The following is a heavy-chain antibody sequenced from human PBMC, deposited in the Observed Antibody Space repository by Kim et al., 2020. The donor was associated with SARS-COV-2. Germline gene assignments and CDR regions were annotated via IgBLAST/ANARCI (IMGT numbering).Heavy chain of an antibody. CDR1: GFTVSSNY. CDR2: IYSGGST. V-gene: IGHV3-53*04. D-gene: IGHD4-17*01. Sequence: GGSLRLSCAASGFTVSSNYMSWVRQAPGKGLEWVSVIYSGGSTYYADSVKGRFTISRHNSKNTLYLQMNSLRAEDTAVYYCARGGDYGGNSGTSRVYWGQGTLVTVSS. J-gene: IGHJ4*02. CDR3: ARGGDYGGNSGTSRVY.